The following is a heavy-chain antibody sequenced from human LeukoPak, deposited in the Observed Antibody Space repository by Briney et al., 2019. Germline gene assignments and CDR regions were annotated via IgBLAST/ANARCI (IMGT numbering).Heavy chain of an antibody. CDR2: MSSTGNTI. J-gene: IGHJ2*01. D-gene: IGHD2/OR15-2a*01. V-gene: IGHV3-11*04. Sequence: GGSLRLSCAAPGFTVSDYYMTWIRQAPGKGLEWVSYMSSTGNTIYYADSVRGRFTVSRDNAKNSLFLQMDSLRAEDTAVYYCARSSDYFTYFGLWGRGSLVTVSS. CDR3: ARSSDYFTYFGL. CDR1: GFTVSDYY.